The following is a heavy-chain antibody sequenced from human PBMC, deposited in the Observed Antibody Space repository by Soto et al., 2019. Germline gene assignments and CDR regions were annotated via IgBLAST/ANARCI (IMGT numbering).Heavy chain of an antibody. D-gene: IGHD1-26*01. V-gene: IGHV1-69*05. CDR2: IIPIFGKT. J-gene: IGHJ4*02. CDR3: ARDYMKRSGSYYAGY. CDR1: GGTFSSYA. Sequence: GASVKVSCKASGGTFSSYAISWVRQAPGQGLEWMGWIIPIFGKTNYAQKLQGRVTITTDTSTSTAYMELRSLRSDDTAVYYCARDYMKRSGSYYAGYWGQGTLVTVSS.